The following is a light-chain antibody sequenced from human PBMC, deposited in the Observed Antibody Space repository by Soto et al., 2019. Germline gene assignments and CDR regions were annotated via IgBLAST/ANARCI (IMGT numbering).Light chain of an antibody. J-gene: IGKJ5*01. Sequence: ETGLTQSPGTLSLSPGEIAILSCRASQTVSSYLTWYQKRPGQAPRLLIYGASKIATVIRDRSSGSGSVTDFNLSNRAPEPNDGVQAYYQPDDISSTNFGQLTRLLI. CDR3: QPDDISSTN. V-gene: IGKV3-20*01. CDR1: QTVSSY. CDR2: GAS.